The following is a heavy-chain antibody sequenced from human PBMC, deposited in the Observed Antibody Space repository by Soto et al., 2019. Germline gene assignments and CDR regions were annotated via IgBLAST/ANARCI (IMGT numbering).Heavy chain of an antibody. CDR1: GFTFSSYS. CDR3: ARDFGRGDYVVGGGDY. D-gene: IGHD4-17*01. CDR2: ISSSSSYI. J-gene: IGHJ4*02. Sequence: EVQLVESGGGLVKPGGSLRLFCAASGFTFSSYSMNWVRQAPGKGLEWVSSISSSSSYIYYADSVKGRFTISRDNAENSLYLQMNSLRAEDTAVYYGARDFGRGDYVVGGGDYWGQGTLVTVSS. V-gene: IGHV3-21*01.